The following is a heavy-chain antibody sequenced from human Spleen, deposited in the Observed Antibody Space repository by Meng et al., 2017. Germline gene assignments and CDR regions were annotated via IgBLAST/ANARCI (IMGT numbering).Heavy chain of an antibody. CDR3: SKGGYYYDSGTDY. D-gene: IGHD3-10*01. J-gene: IGHJ4*02. V-gene: IGHV3-22*01. CDR1: GFTFSNAW. Sequence: GGSLRLSCAASGFTFSNAWMSWVRQAPGKGLEWVGFIRSRIYGGTTEYTASVKGRFTISRDDSKSIVYLQMNSLKTEDTAVYYCSKGGYYYDSGTDYWGQGTLVTVSS. CDR2: IRSRIYGGTT.